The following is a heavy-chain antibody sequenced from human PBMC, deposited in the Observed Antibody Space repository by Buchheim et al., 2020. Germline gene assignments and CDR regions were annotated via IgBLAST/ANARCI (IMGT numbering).Heavy chain of an antibody. D-gene: IGHD6-13*01. Sequence: QVQLVESGGGVVQPGRSLRLSCAASGFTFSSYGMHWVRQAPGKGLEWVAVIWYDGSNKYYADSVKCRFTISSDNSKNTLYLQMNSLRAEDTAVYYCARDWAAAGCFDYWGQGTL. CDR1: GFTFSSYG. J-gene: IGHJ4*02. CDR2: IWYDGSNK. V-gene: IGHV3-33*01. CDR3: ARDWAAAGCFDY.